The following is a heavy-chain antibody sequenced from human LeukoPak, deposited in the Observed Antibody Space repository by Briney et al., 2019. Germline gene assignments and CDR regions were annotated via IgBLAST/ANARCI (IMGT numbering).Heavy chain of an antibody. V-gene: IGHV3-74*01. CDR1: GNYW. CDR2: INSDGSWT. J-gene: IGHJ4*02. CDR3: VSFYETY. Sequence: GGSLRLSCAASGNYWMHWVRQVPGKGLVWVSHINSDGSWTRYADSVKGRFTISKDNAKNTVCLQMNSLRAEDTAVYYCVSFYETYWGRGTLVTVSS. D-gene: IGHD2/OR15-2a*01.